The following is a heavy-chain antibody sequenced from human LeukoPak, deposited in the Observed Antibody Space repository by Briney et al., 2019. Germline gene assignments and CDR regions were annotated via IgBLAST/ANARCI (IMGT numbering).Heavy chain of an antibody. CDR1: GGTFSSYA. V-gene: IGHV1-69*04. J-gene: IGHJ3*02. D-gene: IGHD1-1*01. Sequence: ASVKVSCKASGGTFSSYAISWVRQAPGQGLEWMGRFIPILGIANYAQKFQGRVTITADKSTSTAYMELSSLRSEDTAVYYCAGEYNWNDGDAFDIWGQGTMVTVSS. CDR3: AGEYNWNDGDAFDI. CDR2: FIPILGIA.